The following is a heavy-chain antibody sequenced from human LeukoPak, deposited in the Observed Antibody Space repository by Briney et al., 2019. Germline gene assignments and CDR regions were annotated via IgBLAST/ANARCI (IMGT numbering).Heavy chain of an antibody. D-gene: IGHD2-15*01. CDR2: INPSGGST. V-gene: IGHV1-46*01. J-gene: IGHJ5*02. CDR1: GYTFTSYY. Sequence: ASVKVSCKASGYTFTSYYMHWVRQAPGQGLEWMGIINPSGGSTSYAQKFQGRVTMTRDTSTSTVYMELSSLRSEDTAVYYCARDRKRCGGSGLWFDPWGQGTLVTVSS. CDR3: ARDRKRCGGSGLWFDP.